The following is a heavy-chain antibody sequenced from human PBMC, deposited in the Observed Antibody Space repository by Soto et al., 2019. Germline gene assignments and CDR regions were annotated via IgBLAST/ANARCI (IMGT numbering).Heavy chain of an antibody. J-gene: IGHJ5*02. Sequence: QMQLQESGPGLVKPSETLSLTCTVPGDPMTSDYWRWIRQSPGKGLEWMGYIHNSGSTYDNPSLGSRAIINLDTAKKQYALNLSAVTAAATAVYYCARLGGCRGDRCRPDRWVQGTQVTVSS. CDR3: ARLGGCRGDRCRPDR. CDR2: IHNSGST. V-gene: IGHV4-4*08. CDR1: GDPMTSDY. D-gene: IGHD2-15*01.